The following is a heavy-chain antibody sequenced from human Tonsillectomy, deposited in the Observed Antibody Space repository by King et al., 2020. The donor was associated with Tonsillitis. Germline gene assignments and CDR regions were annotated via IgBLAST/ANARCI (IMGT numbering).Heavy chain of an antibody. Sequence: VQLVESGGGLVQPGRSLRLSCTASGFTFGDYAMSWFRQAPGKGLEWVGFIRSKDYGGTTEYAAFVKGRFTISRDDSKSIAYLQMNSLKTEDTAVYYCTRSLYGSGSYYPRYWGQGTLVTVSS. D-gene: IGHD3-10*01. V-gene: IGHV3-49*03. J-gene: IGHJ4*02. CDR3: TRSLYGSGSYYPRY. CDR2: IRSKDYGGTT. CDR1: GFTFGDYA.